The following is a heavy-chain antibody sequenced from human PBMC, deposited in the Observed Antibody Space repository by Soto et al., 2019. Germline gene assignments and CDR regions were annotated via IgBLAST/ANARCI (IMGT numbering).Heavy chain of an antibody. J-gene: IGHJ4*02. Sequence: EVPLLESGGNLVQPGGSLRLSCAASGFTFSSFAMSWVRQAPGKGLEWVSAISPSGGATYYADSVKGRFTISRDNSKNTRNLQLNSLSAEDKDVYYYAKQTVFTAVEGNWDQGALFPVSS. V-gene: IGHV3-23*01. D-gene: IGHD1-1*01. CDR3: AKQTVFTAVEGN. CDR1: GFTFSSFA. CDR2: ISPSGGAT.